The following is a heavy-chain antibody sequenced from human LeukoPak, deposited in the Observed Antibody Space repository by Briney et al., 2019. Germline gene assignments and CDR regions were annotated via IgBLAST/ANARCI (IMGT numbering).Heavy chain of an antibody. CDR3: ARAKQTGYYKSDAFDI. D-gene: IGHD3-9*01. V-gene: IGHV1-18*01. CDR2: ISAYNGNT. CDR1: GYTFTSYG. J-gene: IGHJ3*02. Sequence: ASVKVSCKASGYTFTSYGISWVRQAPGQGLEWMGWISAYNGNTNYAQKLQGRVTMTTDTSTSTAYMELRSLRSDDTAVYYCARAKQTGYYKSDAFDIWGQGTMVTVSS.